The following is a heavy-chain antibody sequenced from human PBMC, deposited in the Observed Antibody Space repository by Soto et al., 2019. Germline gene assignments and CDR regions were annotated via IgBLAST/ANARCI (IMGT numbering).Heavy chain of an antibody. D-gene: IGHD2-2*01. CDR3: VKGNQLLRYYFEY. CDR2: ITSNGDNT. J-gene: IGHJ4*02. V-gene: IGHV3-64D*06. Sequence: GGSLRLSCSASGFTFSNFAMHWVRQAPGKGLEYVSGITSNGDNTYHADSVQGRFTISRDNSKGTLYLQMTSLRVEDTAVYYCVKGNQLLRYYFEYWGRGALVTVSS. CDR1: GFTFSNFA.